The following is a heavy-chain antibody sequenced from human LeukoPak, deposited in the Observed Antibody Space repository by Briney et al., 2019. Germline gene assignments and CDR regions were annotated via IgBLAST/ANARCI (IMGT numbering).Heavy chain of an antibody. Sequence: AGGSLRLSCAASGFTFSNYGISWVRQAPGKGLEWVSAISASGGTTYYADSVKGHFTISRDNAKNSLYLQMNSLRAEDTAVYYCARDTSGWYRGGLDYWGQGTLVTVSS. D-gene: IGHD6-19*01. CDR2: ISASGGTT. V-gene: IGHV3-23*01. CDR3: ARDTSGWYRGGLDY. CDR1: GFTFSNYG. J-gene: IGHJ4*02.